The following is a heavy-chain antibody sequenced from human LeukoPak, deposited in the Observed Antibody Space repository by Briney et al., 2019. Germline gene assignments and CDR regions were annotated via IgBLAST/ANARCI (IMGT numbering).Heavy chain of an antibody. D-gene: IGHD3-22*01. J-gene: IGHJ4*02. V-gene: IGHV1-8*03. CDR1: GYTFTSYD. CDR3: ARGPRDSSGYVLDY. CDR2: MNPNSGNT. Sequence: GESLKISCKGSGYTFTSYDINWVRQATGQGLEWMGWMNPNSGNTGYAQKFQGRVTITRNTSISTAYMELSSLRSEDTAVYYCARGPRDSSGYVLDYWGQGTLVTVSS.